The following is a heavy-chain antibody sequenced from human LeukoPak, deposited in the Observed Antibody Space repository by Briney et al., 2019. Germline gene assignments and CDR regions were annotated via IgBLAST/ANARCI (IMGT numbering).Heavy chain of an antibody. CDR3: ARLRGYSGNDPYWYFDL. V-gene: IGHV4-59*08. J-gene: IGHJ2*01. CDR1: RDSIGSYY. CDR2: IYYSGST. Sequence: SETLSLTCTVSRDSIGSYYWNWIRQPPGKGLEWIGYIYYSGSTNYNPPLKSRVTISVDTSNNQFSLKLSSVTAADTAVYYCARLRGYSGNDPYWYFDLWGRGTLVTVSS. D-gene: IGHD5-12*01.